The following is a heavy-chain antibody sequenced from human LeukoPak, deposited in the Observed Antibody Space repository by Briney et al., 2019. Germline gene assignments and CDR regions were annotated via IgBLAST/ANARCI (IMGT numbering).Heavy chain of an antibody. V-gene: IGHV3-23*01. D-gene: IGHD3-10*01. CDR2: ISGSGGST. CDR1: GFTFSSYA. CDR3: TKAMVRGVIPLDY. J-gene: IGHJ4*02. Sequence: AGGSLRLSCAASGFTFSSYAMSWVRQAPGKGLEWVSAISGSGGSTYYADSVKGRFTISRDNFKNTLYLQMNSLRAEDTAVYYCTKAMVRGVIPLDYWGQGTLVTVSS.